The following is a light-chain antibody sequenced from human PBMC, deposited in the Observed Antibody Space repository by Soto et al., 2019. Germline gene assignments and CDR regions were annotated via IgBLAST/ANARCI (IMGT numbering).Light chain of an antibody. V-gene: IGKV3-11*01. CDR2: DAS. CDR1: QSVSTY. J-gene: IGKJ1*01. Sequence: EIVLTQSPATLSLSPGERATLSCRASQSVSTYLAWYQQKPGQAPRLLIYDASKRATGIPVRFSGSGSGTDFTLTITSLETEDFGVYYCKQRSNWPPTWTFGQGTKVDIK. CDR3: KQRSNWPPTWT.